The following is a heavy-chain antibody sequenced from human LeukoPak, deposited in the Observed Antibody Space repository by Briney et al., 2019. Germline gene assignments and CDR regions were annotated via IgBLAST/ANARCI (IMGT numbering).Heavy chain of an antibody. J-gene: IGHJ4*02. CDR1: GYTFTGYY. CDR2: INPNSGGT. Sequence: GASVKVSCKASGYTFTGYYMHWVRQAPGQGLEWMGWINPNSGGTNYAQKFQGRVTMTRDTSISTAYMELSRLRSDDTAVYYCARVRPKRLGYCSSTSCYGYYFDYWGQGTLVTVSS. CDR3: ARVRPKRLGYCSSTSCYGYYFDY. V-gene: IGHV1-2*02. D-gene: IGHD2-2*01.